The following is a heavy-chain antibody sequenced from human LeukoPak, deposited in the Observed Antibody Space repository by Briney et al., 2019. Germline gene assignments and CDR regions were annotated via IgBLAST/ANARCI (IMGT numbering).Heavy chain of an antibody. J-gene: IGHJ4*02. CDR3: ARDRLRYCSGGSCYSGDY. CDR2: ISAYNGNT. CDR1: GYTFTSYG. Sequence: ASVNVSCKASGYTFTSYGISWMRQPPGQGLEWMGWISAYNGNTNYAQKLQGRVTMTTDTSTSTAYMELRSLRSDDTAVYYCARDRLRYCSGGSCYSGDYWGQGTLVTVSS. V-gene: IGHV1-18*01. D-gene: IGHD2-15*01.